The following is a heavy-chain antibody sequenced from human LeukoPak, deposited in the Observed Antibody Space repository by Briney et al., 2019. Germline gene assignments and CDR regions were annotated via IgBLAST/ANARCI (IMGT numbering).Heavy chain of an antibody. V-gene: IGHV3-48*04. D-gene: IGHD2-2*01. Sequence: RSGGSLRLSCGASGFTFSSYSMNWVRQAPGKGLEWVSYISSSSSTIYYADSVKGRFTISRDNAKNSLYLQMNSLRAEDTAVYYCARDLGPPVSRVVPAAMIYYGMDVWGQGTTVTVSS. CDR2: ISSSSSTI. CDR3: ARDLGPPVSRVVPAAMIYYGMDV. CDR1: GFTFSSYS. J-gene: IGHJ6*02.